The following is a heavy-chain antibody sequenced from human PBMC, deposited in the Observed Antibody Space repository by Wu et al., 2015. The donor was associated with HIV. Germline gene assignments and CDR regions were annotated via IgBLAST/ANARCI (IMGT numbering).Heavy chain of an antibody. J-gene: IGHJ4*01. CDR1: GFTFSNAW. Sequence: VQLVESGGGLIKPGGSLRLSCAASGFTFSNAWMTWVRQSPGKGLEWIARIKSKSDDGTVDYAAPVKGRFIISRLDSRNTLYLQMNSLTADDTGVYYCATDPFYSGIVGAITTRAFDYWGRGTLVTVSS. D-gene: IGHD1-26*01. CDR3: ATDPFYSGIVGAITTRAFDY. CDR2: IKSKSDDGTV. V-gene: IGHV3-15*01.